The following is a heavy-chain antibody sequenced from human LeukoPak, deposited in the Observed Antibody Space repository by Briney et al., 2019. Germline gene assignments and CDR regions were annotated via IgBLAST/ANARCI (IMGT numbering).Heavy chain of an antibody. CDR2: IYYTGAT. D-gene: IGHD5-18*01. V-gene: IGHV4-59*01. J-gene: IGHJ4*02. Sequence: PSGSLSLTCQVSGSAMSSYNVSWVRLPPGKGLEWIGYIYYTGATYYNPSLKSRVTTSLDTSKNQLSLKLSSVTAADAAVYYCGRAGYSYGTRYYFDYWGQGALVTVSS. CDR1: GSAMSSYN. CDR3: GRAGYSYGTRYYFDY.